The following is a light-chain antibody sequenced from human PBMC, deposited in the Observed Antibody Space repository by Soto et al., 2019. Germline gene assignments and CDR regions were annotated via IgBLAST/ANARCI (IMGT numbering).Light chain of an antibody. V-gene: IGKV3-20*01. CDR2: GAS. CDR3: QQYGSSPRTLVT. CDR1: QSVSSSY. Sequence: EIVLTQSPGTLSLSPGERATLSCRASQSVSSSYLAWYQQKPGQAPRLLIYGASSRATGIPARFSGSGSGTDFTLTISRLEPEDFAVYYCQQYGSSPRTLVTFGQGTKVEIK. J-gene: IGKJ1*01.